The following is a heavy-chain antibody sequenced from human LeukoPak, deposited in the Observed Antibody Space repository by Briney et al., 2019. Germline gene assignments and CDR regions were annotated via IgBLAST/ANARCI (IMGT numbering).Heavy chain of an antibody. CDR3: ATVRGIWFGELIY. J-gene: IGHJ4*02. CDR1: GYTFTDYY. V-gene: IGHV1-24*01. D-gene: IGHD3-10*01. Sequence: ASVKVSCKASGYTFTDYYMRWVRQASGKGLEWMGGFDPEDGETIYAQKFQGRVTMTEDTSTDTAYMELSSLRSEDTAVYYCATVRGIWFGELIYWGQRTLVTVSS. CDR2: FDPEDGET.